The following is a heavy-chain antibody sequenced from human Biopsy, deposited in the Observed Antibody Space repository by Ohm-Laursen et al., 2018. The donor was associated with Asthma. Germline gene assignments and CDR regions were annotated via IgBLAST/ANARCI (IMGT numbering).Heavy chain of an antibody. J-gene: IGHJ4*02. V-gene: IGHV4-39*01. CDR3: VRHQYSSSWSTFDY. D-gene: IGHD3-22*01. Sequence: GALSLTCSVSGASVSTPNNWAWIRQPPGKRLEWVGSVYYTGNTYYSQSLRSRLSLSVDTSRNQFSLSLRSVTAADTAVYFCVRHQYSSSWSTFDYWGQGALVTVSS. CDR2: VYYTGNT. CDR1: GASVSTPNN.